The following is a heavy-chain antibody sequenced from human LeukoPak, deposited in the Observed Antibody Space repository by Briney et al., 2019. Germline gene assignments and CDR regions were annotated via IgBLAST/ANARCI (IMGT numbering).Heavy chain of an antibody. CDR3: ARGRDASY. D-gene: IGHD2-2*01. V-gene: IGHV3-7*01. CDR2: IKYDESEK. J-gene: IGHJ4*02. Sequence: GGSLRLSCAASGFTFSSYWMTWVRQAPGKGLEWVANIKYDESEKYLVESVKGRFTISRDNARNSVFLQMNSLRVEDTAIYYCARGRDASYWGQGTQVTVSS. CDR1: GFTFSSYW.